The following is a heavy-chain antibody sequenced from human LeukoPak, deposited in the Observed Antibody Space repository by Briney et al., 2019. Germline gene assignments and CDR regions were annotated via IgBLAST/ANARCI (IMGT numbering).Heavy chain of an antibody. Sequence: GGSLRLSCAASGFTFSSYWMHWVRQAPGKGLVWVSRVNSDGSSISYADSVKGRFTISRDNAKNTLYLQMNSLRAEDTAVYYCAREVAVAGTPRFDPWGQGTLVTVSS. CDR3: AREVAVAGTPRFDP. V-gene: IGHV3-74*01. D-gene: IGHD6-19*01. J-gene: IGHJ5*02. CDR1: GFTFSSYW. CDR2: VNSDGSSI.